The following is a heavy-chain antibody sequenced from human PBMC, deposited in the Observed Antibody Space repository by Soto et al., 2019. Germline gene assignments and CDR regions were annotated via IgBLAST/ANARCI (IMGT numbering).Heavy chain of an antibody. CDR3: ARDETYSSYYFDY. CDR2: ISGYNGNT. Sequence: GASVKVSCKASAYTFISYGFSWVRQAPGQGLEWMGWISGYNGNTDYAQKFQDRVTLTTDTSTSTVYMELRSLRVDDTAVYFCARDETYSSYYFDYWGQGTPVTV. V-gene: IGHV1-18*01. CDR1: AYTFISYG. D-gene: IGHD5-18*01. J-gene: IGHJ4*02.